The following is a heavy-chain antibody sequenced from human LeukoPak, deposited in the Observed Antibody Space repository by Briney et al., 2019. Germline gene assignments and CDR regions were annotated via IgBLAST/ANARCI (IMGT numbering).Heavy chain of an antibody. J-gene: IGHJ4*02. CDR1: GFTVSSNY. Sequence: PGGSLRLSCAASGFTVSSNYMSWVRQAPGKGLEWVSVIYSGGSTYYADSVKGRFTISRDNSKNTLYLQMNSLRAEDTAVYYCTTDGDSGYDLSYNYWGQGTLVTVSS. CDR3: TTDGDSGYDLSYNY. CDR2: IYSGGST. V-gene: IGHV3-53*01. D-gene: IGHD5-12*01.